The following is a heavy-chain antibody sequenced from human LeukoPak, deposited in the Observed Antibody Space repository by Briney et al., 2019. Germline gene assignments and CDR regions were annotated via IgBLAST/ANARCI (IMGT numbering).Heavy chain of an antibody. CDR1: GYTFTGYY. V-gene: IGHV1-2*02. J-gene: IGHJ4*02. Sequence: ASVTVPCKASGYTFTGYYMHWVRQAPGQGLEWMGWINPNSGGTNYAQKFQGRVTMTRDTSISTAYMELSRLRSDDTAVYYCARLAMGGDCFDYWGQGTLVTVSS. CDR3: ARLAMGGDCFDY. D-gene: IGHD2-21*01. CDR2: INPNSGGT.